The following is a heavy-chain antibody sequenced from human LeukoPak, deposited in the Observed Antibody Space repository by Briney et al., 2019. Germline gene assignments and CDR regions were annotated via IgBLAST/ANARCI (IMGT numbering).Heavy chain of an antibody. D-gene: IGHD3-10*01. Sequence: SETLSLTCTVSGGSISSSSYYWGWIRQPPGKGLEWIGSIYYSGSTYYNPSLKSRVTISVDTSKNQFSLKLSPVTAADTAVYYCARQDYGSGSSQTTFDYWGQGTLVTVSS. J-gene: IGHJ4*02. CDR3: ARQDYGSGSSQTTFDY. CDR2: IYYSGST. V-gene: IGHV4-39*01. CDR1: GGSISSSSYY.